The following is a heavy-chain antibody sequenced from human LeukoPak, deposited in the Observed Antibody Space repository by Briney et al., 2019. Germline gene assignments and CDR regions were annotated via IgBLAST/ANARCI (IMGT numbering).Heavy chain of an antibody. D-gene: IGHD6-19*01. J-gene: IGHJ6*03. CDR3: AKVGGIVLAVYYYMDV. CDR1: GFTFSSYW. Sequence: PGGSLRLSCVASGFTFSSYWMSWVRQAPGKGLEWVANIKQDGSEKYYVDSVKGRFTISRDNAKNSLYLQMNSLRAEDTAVYYCAKVGGIVLAVYYYMDVWGKGTTVTVS. V-gene: IGHV3-7*01. CDR2: IKQDGSEK.